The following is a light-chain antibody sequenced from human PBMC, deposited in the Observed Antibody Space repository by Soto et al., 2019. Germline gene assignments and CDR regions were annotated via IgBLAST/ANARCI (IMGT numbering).Light chain of an antibody. CDR2: GAS. V-gene: IGKV3-15*01. J-gene: IGKJ5*01. CDR1: QTVGSN. CDR3: QQYHYWPPIT. Sequence: EIVLTQSPGTLTLSPGESATLSCRASQTVGSNYLAWYQQKPGQAPRLIIYGASNRATGIPATFSGSGSGTEFAPTISSLQSEDFAVYYCQQYHYWPPITFGQGTRLEIK.